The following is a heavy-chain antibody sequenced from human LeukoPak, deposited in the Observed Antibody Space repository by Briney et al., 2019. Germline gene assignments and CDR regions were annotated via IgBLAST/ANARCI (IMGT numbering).Heavy chain of an antibody. V-gene: IGHV3-23*01. J-gene: IGHJ4*02. CDR1: GFTLSSYA. D-gene: IGHD2-15*01. CDR3: AKLGYIKQCVATDY. CDR2: ITGSGGNT. Sequence: GGSMSPSSAASGFTLSSYAMSWVRQAPGKGLEWVSGITGSGGNTNYADSVKGRFTISRDNSKNTLYLQMNSLRAEDTAVYYCAKLGYIKQCVATDYWGEGTLVTVSS.